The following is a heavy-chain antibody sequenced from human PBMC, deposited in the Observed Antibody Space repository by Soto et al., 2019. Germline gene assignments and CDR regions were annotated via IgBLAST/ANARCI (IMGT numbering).Heavy chain of an antibody. CDR3: ARGLITVPPYSYFGLDV. CDR2: INPKSGGT. CDR1: GYSLTDYY. V-gene: IGHV1-2*02. Sequence: QLVQSGAEVKKPGASLRVSCKASGYSLTDYYIHWLRQAPGQGFEWMGWINPKSGGTSYAEKLRGGVSMTRDTSVSTVYMEVNTLKSDDTAIYYCARGLITVPPYSYFGLDVWGQGATVTVSS. J-gene: IGHJ6*02. D-gene: IGHD3-16*01.